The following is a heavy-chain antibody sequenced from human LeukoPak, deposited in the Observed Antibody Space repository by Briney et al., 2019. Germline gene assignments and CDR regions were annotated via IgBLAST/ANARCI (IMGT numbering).Heavy chain of an antibody. J-gene: IGHJ4*02. CDR3: AREWIVFWSGKSFYY. Sequence: GGSLRLSCAASGFTFSSYWMSWVRQPPGKGLEGVANIKQDGSEKYYVDSVKGRFTISRDNAKHSLYLQMNSLRAEDTAVYYCAREWIVFWSGKSFYYWGQGTLVTVSS. V-gene: IGHV3-7*01. CDR2: IKQDGSEK. CDR1: GFTFSSYW. D-gene: IGHD3-3*01.